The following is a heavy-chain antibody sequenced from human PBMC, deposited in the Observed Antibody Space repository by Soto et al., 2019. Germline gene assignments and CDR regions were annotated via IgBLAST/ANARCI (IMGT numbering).Heavy chain of an antibody. CDR3: ARRGYCSGGSCYYNYYGVDY. Sequence: QLQLQESGPGLVKPSETLSLTCTVSGGSISSSSYYWGWIRQPPGKGLEWIGSIYYSGSTYYNPSLKSRVTISVDTSKNQFSLKLSSVTAADTAVYYCARRGYCSGGSCYYNYYGVDYWGQGTLVTVSS. CDR1: GGSISSSSYY. V-gene: IGHV4-39*01. D-gene: IGHD2-15*01. J-gene: IGHJ4*02. CDR2: IYYSGST.